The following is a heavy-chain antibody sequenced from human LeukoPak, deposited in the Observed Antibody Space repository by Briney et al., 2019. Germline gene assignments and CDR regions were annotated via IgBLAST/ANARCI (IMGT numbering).Heavy chain of an antibody. CDR3: ARGITMIVVPYEVYYFDY. CDR2: INHSGST. J-gene: IGHJ4*02. V-gene: IGHV4-34*01. CDR1: GGSFSGYY. Sequence: SETLSLTCAVYGGSFSGYYWSWIRQPPGKGLEWIGEINHSGSTNYNPSLKSRVTISVDTSKNQFTLKLSSVTAADTAVYYCARGITMIVVPYEVYYFDYWGQGTLVTVSS. D-gene: IGHD3-22*01.